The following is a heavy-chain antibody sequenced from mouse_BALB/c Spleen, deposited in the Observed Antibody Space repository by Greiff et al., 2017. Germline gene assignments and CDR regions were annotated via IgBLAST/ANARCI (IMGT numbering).Heavy chain of an antibody. V-gene: IGHV5-12-2*01. D-gene: IGHD2-4*01. Sequence: DVQLVESGGGLVQPGGSLKLSCAASGFTFSSYTMSWVRQTPEKRLEWVAYISNGGGSTYYPDTVKGRFTISRDNAKNTLYLQMSSLKSEDTAMYYCARPGDDYGFAYWGQGTLVTVSA. CDR2: ISNGGGST. CDR3: ARPGDDYGFAY. J-gene: IGHJ3*01. CDR1: GFTFSSYT.